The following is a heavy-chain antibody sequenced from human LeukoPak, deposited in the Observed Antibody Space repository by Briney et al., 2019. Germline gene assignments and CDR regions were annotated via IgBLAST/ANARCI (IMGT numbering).Heavy chain of an antibody. J-gene: IGHJ6*02. CDR2: INHSGST. Sequence: SETLSLTCAVYGGSFSGYYWSWIRQPPGKGLEWIGEINHSGSTNYNPSLKSRVTISVDTSKNQFSLKLSSVTAADTAVYYCARGGVVVVAASMRNYYYYGMDVWGQGTTVTVSS. CDR3: ARGGVVVVAASMRNYYYYGMDV. CDR1: GGSFSGYY. D-gene: IGHD2-15*01. V-gene: IGHV4-34*01.